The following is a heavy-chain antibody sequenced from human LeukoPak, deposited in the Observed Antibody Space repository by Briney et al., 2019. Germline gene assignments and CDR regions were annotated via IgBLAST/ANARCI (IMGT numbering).Heavy chain of an antibody. V-gene: IGHV4-30-4*01. J-gene: IGHJ6*02. Sequence: SETLSLTCTVSGGSISSGDYYWSWIRQPPGKGLEWIGYIYYSVSTYYNPSLKSRVTISVDTSKNQFSLKLSSVTAADTAVYYCARDTWIQLWAKKGYYYGMDVWGHGTTVTVSS. D-gene: IGHD5-18*01. CDR1: GGSISSGDYY. CDR3: ARDTWIQLWAKKGYYYGMDV. CDR2: IYYSVST.